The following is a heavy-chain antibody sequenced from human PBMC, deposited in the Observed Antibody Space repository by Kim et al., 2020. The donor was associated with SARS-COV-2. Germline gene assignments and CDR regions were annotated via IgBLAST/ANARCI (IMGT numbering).Heavy chain of an antibody. CDR2: ISTTGGST. Sequence: GGSLRLSCAASGFTFTTYGMSWVRQAPGKGLEWVSAISTTGGSTYYADSVKGRFTISRDNSKDTLYLQMNSLRAEDTDVSYCAKDGKNWNYVRMSPFDI. CDR3: AKDGKNWNYVRMSPFDI. CDR1: GFTFTTYG. J-gene: IGHJ3*02. V-gene: IGHV3-23*01. D-gene: IGHD1-7*01.